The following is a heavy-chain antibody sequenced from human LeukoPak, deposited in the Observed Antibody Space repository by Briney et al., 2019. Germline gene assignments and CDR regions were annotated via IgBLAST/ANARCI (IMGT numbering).Heavy chain of an antibody. CDR2: IRYDGITK. D-gene: IGHD6-13*01. CDR1: AFTFSNYG. CDR3: ARTPRIAVASSFDY. V-gene: IGHV3-30*02. J-gene: IGHJ4*02. Sequence: GGSLRLSCAASAFTFSNYGMHWVRQAPGKGLEWVSFIRYDGITKYYADSVKGRFTISRDNSKNTLYLQMNSLRAEDTAVYYCARTPRIAVASSFDYCGQGTLVTVSS.